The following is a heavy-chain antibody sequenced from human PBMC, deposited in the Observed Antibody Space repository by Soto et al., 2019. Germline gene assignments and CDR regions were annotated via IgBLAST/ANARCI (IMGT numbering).Heavy chain of an antibody. CDR3: ARREHCSSTSCSSHYGMDG. CDR1: EYRITRNL. D-gene: IGHD2-2*01. V-gene: IGHV5-51*01. CDR2: IYPGDSDT. J-gene: IGHJ6*02. Sequence: GESQKISRKVSEYRITRNLIGWVRPMPGKGLEWLGSIYPGDSDTRYSPSCQGQVTISADKSISTAYLQWSSLKASDTAMYYCARREHCSSTSCSSHYGMDGWGQGNTVTVS.